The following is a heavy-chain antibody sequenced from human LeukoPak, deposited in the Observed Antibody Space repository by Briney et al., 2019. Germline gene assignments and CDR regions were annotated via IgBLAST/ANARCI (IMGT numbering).Heavy chain of an antibody. CDR3: ARGYCSSTSCYDY. CDR2: IYYSGST. CDR1: GGSISSYY. D-gene: IGHD2-2*01. Sequence: PSETLSLTCTVSGGSISSYYWSWIRQPPGKGLEWIGYIYYSGSTNYNPPLKSRVTISVDTSKNQFSLKLSSVTAADTAVYYCARGYCSSTSCYDYWGQGTLVTVSS. J-gene: IGHJ4*02. V-gene: IGHV4-59*01.